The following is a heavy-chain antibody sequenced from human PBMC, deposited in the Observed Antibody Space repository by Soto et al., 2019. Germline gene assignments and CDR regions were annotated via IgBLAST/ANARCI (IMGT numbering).Heavy chain of an antibody. J-gene: IGHJ1*01. Sequence: ASVKVSCKVSGYTLTELSMHWVRQAPGKGLEWMGGFDPEDGETIYAQRFQGRVTITADESTGTAFMELSSLRSEDTALYYCARVGEYCGGACPQYFQHWGQGTLVTVSS. D-gene: IGHD2-21*02. CDR2: FDPEDGET. V-gene: IGHV1-24*01. CDR1: GYTLTELS. CDR3: ARVGEYCGGACPQYFQH.